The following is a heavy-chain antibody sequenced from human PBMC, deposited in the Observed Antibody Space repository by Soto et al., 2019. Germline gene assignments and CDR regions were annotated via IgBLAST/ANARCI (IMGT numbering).Heavy chain of an antibody. V-gene: IGHV4-4*02. CDR2: IYHSGST. CDR3: ARDFPSCYFDL. J-gene: IGHJ2*01. Sequence: QVQLQESGPGLVKPSGTLSLTCAVSGGSISSSNWWSWVRQPPGKGLEWIGEIYHSGSTNYNPSHKSRVTISVVKSKTQFTLKLRSVSAADTAVSSCARDFPSCYFDLWGRGTLVSGSS. CDR1: GGSISSSNW.